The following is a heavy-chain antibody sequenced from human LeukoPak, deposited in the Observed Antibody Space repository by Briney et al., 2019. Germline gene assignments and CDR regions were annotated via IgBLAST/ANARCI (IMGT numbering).Heavy chain of an antibody. Sequence: GGSLRLSCAASGFTFSSYAISWFRQAPEKGLELVSTISDSGARTFYADSVKGRFTISRDNAKNSLYLQMNSLRAEDTAVYYCARDGSGWYGWFDPWGQGTLVTVSS. V-gene: IGHV3-23*01. D-gene: IGHD6-19*01. J-gene: IGHJ5*02. CDR3: ARDGSGWYGWFDP. CDR1: GFTFSSYA. CDR2: ISDSGART.